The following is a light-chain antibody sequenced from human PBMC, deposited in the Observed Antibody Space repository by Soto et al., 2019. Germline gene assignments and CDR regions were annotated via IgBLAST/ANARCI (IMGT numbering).Light chain of an antibody. CDR3: QQYGSSPDT. CDR1: QSFGSSY. Sequence: EIVLTQSPGTLSLSPGERATLSCRASQSFGSSYLAWYQQKPGQAPRLLIYGASSRPTGIPDRFSGSGSGTDFTLTISRLEPEDFAVYYCQQYGSSPDTFGQGTKLEIK. CDR2: GAS. J-gene: IGKJ2*01. V-gene: IGKV3-20*01.